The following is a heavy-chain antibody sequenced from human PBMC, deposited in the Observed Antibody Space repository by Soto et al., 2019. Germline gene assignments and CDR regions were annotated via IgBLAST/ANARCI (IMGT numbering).Heavy chain of an antibody. D-gene: IGHD2-15*01. V-gene: IGHV1-18*01. Sequence: GASVKVSCKASGYTFTSYGISWVRQAPGQGLEWMGWISAYNGNTNYAQKLQGRVTMTTDTSTSTAYMELRSLRAEDTAVYYCAGDVVFCVGGRCSGLPWEVGGKGTTVTVS. CDR2: ISAYNGNT. CDR1: GYTFTSYG. J-gene: IGHJ6*03. CDR3: AGDVVFCVGGRCSGLPWEV.